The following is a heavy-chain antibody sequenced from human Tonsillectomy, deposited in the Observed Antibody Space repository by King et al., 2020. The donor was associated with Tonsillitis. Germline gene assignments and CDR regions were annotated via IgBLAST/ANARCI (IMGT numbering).Heavy chain of an antibody. Sequence: VQLQQWGAGLLKPSETLSLTCAVYGGSISGYYWSWIRQPPGKGLEWIGEINHSGSTNYNPSLKSRVTISVDTSKNQFSLKLSSVTAADTAVYYCARDYTRSGSYFGYWGQGTLVTVSS. CDR3: ARDYTRSGSYFGY. J-gene: IGHJ4*02. CDR2: INHSGST. V-gene: IGHV4-34*01. CDR1: GGSISGYY. D-gene: IGHD3-10*01.